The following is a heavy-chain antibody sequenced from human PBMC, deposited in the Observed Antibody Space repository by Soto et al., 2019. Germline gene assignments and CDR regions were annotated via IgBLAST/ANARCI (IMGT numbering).Heavy chain of an antibody. V-gene: IGHV2-26*01. CDR1: GFSLSNPTMG. CDR2: IFSNDEK. D-gene: IGHD2-15*01. Sequence: QVTLKESGPVLVKPTETLTLTCSVSGFSLSNPTMGVSWIRQPPGKALEWLAHIFSNDEKSYSTSLKSRLTISKDTSKSQVVLTMTNMDPVDTATYYCARIQGYCSDGRCDPPFDYWGQGTLVTVSS. J-gene: IGHJ4*02. CDR3: ARIQGYCSDGRCDPPFDY.